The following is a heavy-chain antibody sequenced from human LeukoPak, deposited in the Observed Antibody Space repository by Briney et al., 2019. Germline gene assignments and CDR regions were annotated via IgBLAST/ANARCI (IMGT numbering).Heavy chain of an antibody. D-gene: IGHD3-22*01. CDR1: GFTFSSYA. Sequence: GGSLRLSCAASGFTFSSYAMSWVRQAPGKGLEWVSGISGSGDNTYYADSVKGRFTISRDNSKNTLYVQVNSLGTEDTAAYYCAKGSYYDSSGSFYFDYWGQGTLIIVSS. V-gene: IGHV3-23*01. CDR2: ISGSGDNT. J-gene: IGHJ4*02. CDR3: AKGSYYDSSGSFYFDY.